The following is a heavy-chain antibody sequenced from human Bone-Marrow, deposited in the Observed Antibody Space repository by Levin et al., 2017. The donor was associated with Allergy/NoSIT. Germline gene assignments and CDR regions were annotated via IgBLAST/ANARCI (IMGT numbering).Heavy chain of an antibody. CDR1: GFTFSYYG. CDR3: AKDQASQQYYYYYMDV. CDR2: ISYDGVNK. J-gene: IGHJ6*03. Sequence: GGSLRLSCAASGFTFSYYGMHWVRQAPGKGLEWVAVISYDGVNKYYADSVKGRFTISRDNSKNTLFLQMNSLRAEDTAIYYCAKDQASQQYYYYYMDVWGKGTTVTVSS. V-gene: IGHV3-30*18. D-gene: IGHD4-11*01.